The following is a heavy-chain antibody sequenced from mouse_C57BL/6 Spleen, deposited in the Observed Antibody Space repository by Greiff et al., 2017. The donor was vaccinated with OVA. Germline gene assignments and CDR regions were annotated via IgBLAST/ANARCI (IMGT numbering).Heavy chain of an antibody. CDR3: ARDGSSSPFDY. V-gene: IGHV1-72*01. Sequence: QVQLQPPGAELVKPGASVPLSCKASVFPFPPYWLHWVLQRPCRGLSWIGRFDPNSGGTKYNEKFKSKATLTVDKPSSTAYMQLSSLTSEDSAVYYCARDGSSSPFDYWGQGTTLTVSS. D-gene: IGHD1-1*01. CDR2: FDPNSGGT. CDR1: VFPFPPYW. J-gene: IGHJ2*01.